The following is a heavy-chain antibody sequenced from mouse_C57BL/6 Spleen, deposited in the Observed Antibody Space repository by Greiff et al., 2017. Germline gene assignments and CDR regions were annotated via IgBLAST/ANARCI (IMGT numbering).Heavy chain of an antibody. D-gene: IGHD1-1*01. V-gene: IGHV1-26*01. CDR1: GYTFTDYY. J-gene: IGHJ1*03. CDR2: INPNNGGT. Sequence: VQLQQSGPELVKPGASVKISCKASGYTFTDYYMNWVKQSHGKSLEWIGDINPNNGGTSYNQKFKGKATLTVDKSSSTAYMELRSLTSEDSAVYYCARGILRWYFDVGGTGTTVTVSS. CDR3: ARGILRWYFDV.